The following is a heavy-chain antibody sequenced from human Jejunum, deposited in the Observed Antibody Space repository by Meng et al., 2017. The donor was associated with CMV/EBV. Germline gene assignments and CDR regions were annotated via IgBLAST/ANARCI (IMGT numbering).Heavy chain of an antibody. V-gene: IGHV4-39*07. D-gene: IGHD2-2*01. CDR1: GGSISSTTYY. CDR2: IYYSGTI. Sequence: VSGGSISSTTYYWGWIRQPPGKGLEWIGDIYYSGTIYYNPSLKSRLTISLDTSKNHFSLRLSSVTAADTALYYCARSSTSGFDPWGQGTRVTVSS. J-gene: IGHJ5*02. CDR3: ARSSTSGFDP.